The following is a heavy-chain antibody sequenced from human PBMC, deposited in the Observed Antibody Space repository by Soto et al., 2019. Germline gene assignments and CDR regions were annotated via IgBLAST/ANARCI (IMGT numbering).Heavy chain of an antibody. CDR3: AKVSRKGSAIDFDY. Sequence: QVQLVQSGAELKKPGASVKVSCKASGYTFSNYDMNWVRQATGQGPEWIGWVNPNNGDTGYAQKFQGRVTLTTDISITTAYMELTSLRSEDTAIYYCAKVSRKGSAIDFDYWGQGTLITASS. J-gene: IGHJ4*02. CDR1: GYTFSNYD. V-gene: IGHV1-8*01. CDR2: VNPNNGDT. D-gene: IGHD3-10*01.